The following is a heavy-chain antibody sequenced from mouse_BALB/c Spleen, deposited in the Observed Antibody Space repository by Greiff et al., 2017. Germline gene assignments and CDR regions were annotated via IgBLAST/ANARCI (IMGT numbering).Heavy chain of an antibody. Sequence: VQLQQSGAELVKPGASVKLSCKASGYTFTSYYMYWVKQRPGQGLEWIGEINPSNGGTNFNEKFKSKATLTVDKSSSTAYMQLSSLTTEDSAVYSCTWGATTTDWYFDVWGAGTTVTVSS. D-gene: IGHD1-2*01. J-gene: IGHJ1*01. CDR2: INPSNGGT. V-gene: IGHV1S81*02. CDR3: TWGATTTDWYFDV. CDR1: GYTFTSYY.